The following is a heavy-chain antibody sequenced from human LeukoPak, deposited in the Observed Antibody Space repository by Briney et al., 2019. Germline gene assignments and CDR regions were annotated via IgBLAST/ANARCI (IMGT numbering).Heavy chain of an antibody. CDR3: RASSSPRPYYYYMDV. V-gene: IGHV4-4*02. D-gene: IGHD6-13*01. CDR1: GGSISTSDW. Sequence: SETLSLTCAVSGGSISTSDWWSWVRQPPGKGLGWIGEIYHNGNTNYNPSLKSRVTISVDTSKNQFSLKLSSVTAADTAVYYCRASSSPRPYYYYMDVWGKGTTVTVSS. J-gene: IGHJ6*03. CDR2: IYHNGNT.